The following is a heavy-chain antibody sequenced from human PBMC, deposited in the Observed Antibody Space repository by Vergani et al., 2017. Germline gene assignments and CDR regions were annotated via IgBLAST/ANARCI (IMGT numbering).Heavy chain of an antibody. CDR2: IIPILGIA. J-gene: IGHJ6*02. V-gene: IGHV1-69*04. Sequence: QVQLVQSGAEVKKPGSSVTVSCKASGGTFSSYAISWVRQAPGQGLEWMGRIIPILGIANYAQKFQGRVTITADKATSTAYMELSSLRSEDTAVYYCRGGATYYYGMDVWGQGPRSPSP. CDR3: RGGATYYYGMDV. D-gene: IGHD1-26*01. CDR1: GGTFSSYA.